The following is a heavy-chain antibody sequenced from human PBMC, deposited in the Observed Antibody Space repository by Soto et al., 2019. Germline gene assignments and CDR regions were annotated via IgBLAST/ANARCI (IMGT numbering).Heavy chain of an antibody. D-gene: IGHD3-22*01. J-gene: IGHJ5*02. CDR1: GGSISSGGYS. CDR2: IYHSGST. V-gene: IGHV4-30-2*01. Sequence: SETLSLTCAVSGGSISSGGYSWSWIRQPPGKGLEWIGYIYHSGSTYYNPSLKSRVTISVDRSKNQFSLKLSSVTAADTAVYYCARVTGRWLFPDNWFDPWGQGTLVTVSS. CDR3: ARVTGRWLFPDNWFDP.